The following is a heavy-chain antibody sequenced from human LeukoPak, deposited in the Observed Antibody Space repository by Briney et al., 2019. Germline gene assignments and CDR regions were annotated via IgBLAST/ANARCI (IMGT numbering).Heavy chain of an antibody. Sequence: PSQTLSLTCTVSGGSISSGGYYWGWIRQHPGKGLEWIGFFYNSANTYYNPSLKSRVTISVDTSKNQFSLKLSSVTAADTAVYYCARVSAWQQLVPSYAFDIWGQGTMVTVSS. CDR3: ARVSAWQQLVPSYAFDI. CDR1: GGSISSGGYY. J-gene: IGHJ3*02. V-gene: IGHV4-31*03. CDR2: FYNSANT. D-gene: IGHD6-13*01.